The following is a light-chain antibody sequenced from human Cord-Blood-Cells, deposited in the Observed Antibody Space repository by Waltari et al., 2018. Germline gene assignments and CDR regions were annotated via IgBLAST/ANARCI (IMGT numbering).Light chain of an antibody. J-gene: IGKJ4*01. CDR1: QGISSY. CDR3: QQLNSYPLT. CDR2: AAS. V-gene: IGKV1-9*01. Sequence: DIHLTQSPSFLPASVGARVTITCRASQGISSYLAWYQQKPGKAPKLLIYAASTLQSGVPSRFSGSGSGTEFTLTISSLQPEDFATYYCQQLNSYPLTFGGGTKVEIK.